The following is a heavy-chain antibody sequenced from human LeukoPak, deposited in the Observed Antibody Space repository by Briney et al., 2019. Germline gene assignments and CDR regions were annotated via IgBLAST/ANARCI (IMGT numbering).Heavy chain of an antibody. D-gene: IGHD2-2*01. CDR1: GYSFTSYW. CDR3: ASGGYCSSTSCHPASDAFDI. V-gene: IGHV5-51*01. J-gene: IGHJ3*02. Sequence: HGESLKISCKGSGYSFTSYWIGWVRQMPGKGLEWMGIIYPGDSDTRYSLSFQGQVTISADKSISTAYLQWSSLKASDTAMYYCASGGYCSSTSCHPASDAFDIWGQGTMVTVSS. CDR2: IYPGDSDT.